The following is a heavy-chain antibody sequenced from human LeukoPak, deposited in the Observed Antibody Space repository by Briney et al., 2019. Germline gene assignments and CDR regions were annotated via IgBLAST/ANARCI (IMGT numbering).Heavy chain of an antibody. CDR1: AYSFSNYW. Sequence: GESLKISCKASAYSFSNYWIAWVRQMPGKGLEWMGIIYPGDSDIRYSPSFQGQVTISADKSISTAYLQWSSLKASDTAMYYCARGIAAAENWFDPWGQGTLVTVSS. J-gene: IGHJ5*02. V-gene: IGHV5-51*01. D-gene: IGHD6-13*01. CDR3: ARGIAAAENWFDP. CDR2: IYPGDSDI.